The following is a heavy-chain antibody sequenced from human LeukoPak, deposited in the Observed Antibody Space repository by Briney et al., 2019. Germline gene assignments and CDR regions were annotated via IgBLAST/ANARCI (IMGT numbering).Heavy chain of an antibody. CDR1: GFIFSSYG. J-gene: IGHJ4*02. CDR2: IRYDGSNK. V-gene: IGHV3-30*02. CDR3: AKDRALVVAATEFDY. D-gene: IGHD2-15*01. Sequence: GGSLRLSCAASGFIFSSYGMHWVRQAPGKGLEWVAFIRYDGSNKYYADSVKGRFTISRDNSKNTLYLQMNSQRAEDTAVYYCAKDRALVVAATEFDYWGQGTLVTVSS.